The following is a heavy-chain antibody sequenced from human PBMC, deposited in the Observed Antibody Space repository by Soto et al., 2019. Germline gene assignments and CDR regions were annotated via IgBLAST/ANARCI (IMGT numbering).Heavy chain of an antibody. CDR3: ARPGKQWHMDV. CDR1: GYSFTSYW. J-gene: IGHJ6*02. D-gene: IGHD6-19*01. Sequence: ESLKISGKGTGYSFTSYWISWVRQMPGKGLEWMGRIDPSDSYTNYSPSFQGHVTISADKSISTAYLQWSSLKASDTAMYYCARPGKQWHMDVWGQGTTVTVSS. V-gene: IGHV5-10-1*01. CDR2: IDPSDSYT.